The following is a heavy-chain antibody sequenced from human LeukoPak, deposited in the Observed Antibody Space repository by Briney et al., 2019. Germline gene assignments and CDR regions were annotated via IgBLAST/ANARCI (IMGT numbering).Heavy chain of an antibody. CDR3: AKRSGPNSGPFDS. Sequence: GGSLRLSCAASGFIFMEYGMYWVRQAPGKGLEWVAFVRKDATEKKYADSVEGRFTISRDDSENTVYLKMNKLRVDDTAVYYCAKRSGPNSGPFDSWGQGTPVIVSS. V-gene: IGHV3-30*02. CDR2: VRKDATEK. CDR1: GFIFMEYG. D-gene: IGHD1-1*01. J-gene: IGHJ4*02.